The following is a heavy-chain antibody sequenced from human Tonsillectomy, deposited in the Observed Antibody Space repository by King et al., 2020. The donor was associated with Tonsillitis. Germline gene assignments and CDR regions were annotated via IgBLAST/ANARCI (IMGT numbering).Heavy chain of an antibody. D-gene: IGHD3-22*01. V-gene: IGHV4-34*01. Sequence: VQLQQWGAGLLKPSETLSLTCAVYGGSFSGYYWSWIRQPPGKVLEWIGEINHSGSTNYNPSLKSRVTISVDTSKNQFSLKLSSVTAAETAVYYCARLGYYDSSGYYYVGWFDPWGQGTLVTVSS. CDR2: INHSGST. CDR1: GGSFSGYY. J-gene: IGHJ5*02. CDR3: ARLGYYDSSGYYYVGWFDP.